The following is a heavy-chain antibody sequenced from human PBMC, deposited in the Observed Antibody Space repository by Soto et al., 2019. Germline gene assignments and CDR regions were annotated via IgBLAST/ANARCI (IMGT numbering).Heavy chain of an antibody. CDR2: ISHDGVTK. V-gene: IGHV3-30*18. D-gene: IGHD3-9*01. Sequence: LRLSCAASGSSFPKYHMRWVRQTPDKGLEWLAVISHDGVTKNSADSVKGRFSVSRDNSKNTLYLQMNSLRAEDTAVYYCAKDHXAETYFDWSYYYYGMDVWGLGTTVTVSS. CDR3: AKDHXAETYFDWSYYYYGMDV. CDR1: GSSFPKYH. J-gene: IGHJ6*02.